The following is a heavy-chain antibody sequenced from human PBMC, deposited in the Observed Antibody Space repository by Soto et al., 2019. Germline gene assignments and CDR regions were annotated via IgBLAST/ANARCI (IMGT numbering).Heavy chain of an antibody. CDR2: IYYSGST. CDR3: ARQGSGSYYYY. D-gene: IGHD3-10*01. CDR1: GGSISSSSYY. J-gene: IGHJ4*02. Sequence: PSETLSLTCTVSGGSISSSSYYWGWIRQPPGKGLEWIGSIYYSGSTYYNPSLKSRVTISVDTSKNQFSLKLSSVTAADTAVYYCARQGSGSYYYYWGQGTLVTVSS. V-gene: IGHV4-39*01.